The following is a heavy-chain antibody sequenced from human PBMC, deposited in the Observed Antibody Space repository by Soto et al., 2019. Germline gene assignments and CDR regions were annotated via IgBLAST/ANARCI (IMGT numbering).Heavy chain of an antibody. CDR3: AATFEYSSSYYYYYGMDV. V-gene: IGHV1-58*02. Sequence: ASVKVSCKASGFTFTSSAMQWVRQARGQRLEGIGWIVVGSGNTNYAQKFQERVTITRDMSTSTAYMELSSLRSEDTAVYYCAATFEYSSSYYYYYGMDVWGQGTTVTFSS. CDR1: GFTFTSSA. J-gene: IGHJ6*02. CDR2: IVVGSGNT. D-gene: IGHD6-6*01.